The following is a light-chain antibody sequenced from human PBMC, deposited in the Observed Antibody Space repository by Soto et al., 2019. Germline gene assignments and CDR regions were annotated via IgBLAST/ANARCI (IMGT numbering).Light chain of an antibody. CDR3: QHYGSSIQ. J-gene: IGKJ4*01. CDR2: GAS. CDR1: QSVTSRY. Sequence: EFVLPQSPGTLSLSPGESATLSCRASQSVTSRYLAWYQQKPGQAPGLLIYGASNRATGSPDRFTGSGSGTEFTLTISRLEPEDYALYSCQHYGSSIQFGGGTKVDIK. V-gene: IGKV3-20*01.